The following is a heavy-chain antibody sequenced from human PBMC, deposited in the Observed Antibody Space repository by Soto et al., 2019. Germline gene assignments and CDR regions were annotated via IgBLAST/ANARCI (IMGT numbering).Heavy chain of an antibody. V-gene: IGHV3-74*01. Sequence: PGGFLRLSCAASGFTFSSYWMHWVRQAPGKGLVWVSRINSDGSSTSYADSVKGRFTISRDNAKNTLYLQMNSLRAEDTAVYYCARRYSSSWYGFNYYYYYGMDVWGQGTTVTVSS. D-gene: IGHD6-13*01. J-gene: IGHJ6*02. CDR1: GFTFSSYW. CDR2: INSDGSST. CDR3: ARRYSSSWYGFNYYYYYGMDV.